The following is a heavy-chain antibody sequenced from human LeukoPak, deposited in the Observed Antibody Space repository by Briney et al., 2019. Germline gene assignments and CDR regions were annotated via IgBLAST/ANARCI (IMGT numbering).Heavy chain of an antibody. D-gene: IGHD6-13*01. J-gene: IGHJ4*02. CDR1: GVSMRNHY. Sequence: PSETLSLTCTVSGVSMRNHYWSWIRQPPGKGLEWIGYIYDSETTNYNPSLKSRVTMSLATSKNQFPLKLSSVTAADTALYYCATRPGGSTWHGVFDFWSRGTLVTVSS. V-gene: IGHV4-59*11. CDR3: ATRPGGSTWHGVFDF. CDR2: IYDSETT.